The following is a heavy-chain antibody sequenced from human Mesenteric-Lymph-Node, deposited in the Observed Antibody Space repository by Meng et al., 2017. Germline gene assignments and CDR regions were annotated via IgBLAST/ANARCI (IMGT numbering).Heavy chain of an antibody. D-gene: IGHD1-14*01. CDR3: ARDIMH. V-gene: IGHV3-74*01. CDR2: INPEGSSS. J-gene: IGHJ4*02. CDR1: GFTFSNNY. Sequence: EVQLVESGGGLVQPGGSLRLSCAVSGFTFSNNYMHWVSQTPGKGLVWVSRINPEGSSSNNADSVKGRFPVSRDNSKNTLYLQMNSLRAEDTAIYYCARDIMHLGQGTLVTVSS.